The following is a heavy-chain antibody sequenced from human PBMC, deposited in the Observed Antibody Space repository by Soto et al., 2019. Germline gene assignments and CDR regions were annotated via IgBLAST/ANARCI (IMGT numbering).Heavy chain of an antibody. J-gene: IGHJ4*02. CDR2: ISPHKDDT. D-gene: IGHD3-10*01. CDR1: GYTFSSIG. V-gene: IGHV1-18*01. Sequence: ASVKVSCKTSGYTFSSIGISWVRQAPGQGLEWMGWISPHKDDTYYAQRLQGRVTMTTDTSTSTAYMELRSLRSDDTAVYFCVRDLDGSGSYYTNYWGQGTLVTVSS. CDR3: VRDLDGSGSYYTNY.